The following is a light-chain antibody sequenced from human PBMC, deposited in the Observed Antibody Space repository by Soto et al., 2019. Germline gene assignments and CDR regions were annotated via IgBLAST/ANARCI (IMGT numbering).Light chain of an antibody. Sequence: EIVLTQSPATLSLSPGERATLSCRASQSVSSYLAWYQQKPGQAPRLLIYDASNRATGIPARFSGSGSGTDFTLTISSLEPEDFATYYCQQYNTYPLTFGGGTTVEIK. V-gene: IGKV3-11*01. J-gene: IGKJ4*01. CDR1: QSVSSY. CDR3: QQYNTYPLT. CDR2: DAS.